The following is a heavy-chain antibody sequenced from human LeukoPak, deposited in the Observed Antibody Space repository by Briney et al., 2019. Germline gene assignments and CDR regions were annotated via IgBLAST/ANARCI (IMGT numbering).Heavy chain of an antibody. CDR1: GGTFSSYA. Sequence: SVKVSCKASGGTFSSYAIRWVRQAPGQGLEWMGRIIPIFGTANYAQKFQGRVTITTDESTSTAYMELSSLRSEDTAVYYCASGEGSIAARWGQGTLVTVSS. V-gene: IGHV1-69*05. D-gene: IGHD6-6*01. CDR2: IIPIFGTA. CDR3: ASGEGSIAAR. J-gene: IGHJ4*02.